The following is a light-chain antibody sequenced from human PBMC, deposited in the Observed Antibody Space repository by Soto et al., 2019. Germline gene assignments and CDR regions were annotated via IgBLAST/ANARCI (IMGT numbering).Light chain of an antibody. CDR2: GNS. CDR3: QSYDSSLSGYV. CDR1: SSNIGAGYD. J-gene: IGLJ1*01. V-gene: IGLV1-40*01. Sequence: QPVLTQPPSVSGAPGQRVTISCTGSSSNIGAGYDVHWYQQLPGTAPKLLIYGNSNRPSGVPDRFSGSKSGTSATLAITGLQADDEADYFCQSYDSSLSGYVFGTGTKVTVL.